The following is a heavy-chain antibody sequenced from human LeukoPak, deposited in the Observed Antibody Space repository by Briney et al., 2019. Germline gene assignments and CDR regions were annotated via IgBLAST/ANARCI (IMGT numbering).Heavy chain of an antibody. CDR3: ARIAEGYCSGGSCYGGTENWFDP. J-gene: IGHJ5*02. CDR2: INTNTGNP. V-gene: IGHV7-4-1*02. D-gene: IGHD2-15*01. CDR1: GYTFTRYA. Sequence: GASVKVSCKASGYTFTRYAMNWVRQAPGQGLEWMGWINTNTGNPTYAQGFTGRFVFSLDTSVSTAYLQISSLKAEDTAVYYCARIAEGYCSGGSCYGGTENWFDPWGQGTLVTVSS.